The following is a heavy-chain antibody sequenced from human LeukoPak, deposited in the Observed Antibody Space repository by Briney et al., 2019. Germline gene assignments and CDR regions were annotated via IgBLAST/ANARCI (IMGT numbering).Heavy chain of an antibody. CDR2: IFGTA. V-gene: IGHV1-69*05. Sequence: IFGTANYAQKFQGRVAITTDESTSTAYMELSSLRSEDTAVYYCARATSGYYDSSGYYYVDYWGQGTLVTVSS. J-gene: IGHJ4*02. CDR3: ARATSGYYDSSGYYYVDY. D-gene: IGHD3-22*01.